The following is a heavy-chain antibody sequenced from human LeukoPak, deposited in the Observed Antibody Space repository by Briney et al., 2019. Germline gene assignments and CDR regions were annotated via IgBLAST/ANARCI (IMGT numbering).Heavy chain of an antibody. Sequence: SETLSLTCAVYGGSFSGYYWSWIRQPPGKGLEWIGEINHSGSTNYNPSLKSRVIISVDTSKNQFSLKLSSVTAADTAVYYCARGRYYYGMDVWGQGTTVTVSS. J-gene: IGHJ6*02. CDR3: ARGRYYYGMDV. V-gene: IGHV4-34*01. CDR1: GGSFSGYY. CDR2: INHSGST.